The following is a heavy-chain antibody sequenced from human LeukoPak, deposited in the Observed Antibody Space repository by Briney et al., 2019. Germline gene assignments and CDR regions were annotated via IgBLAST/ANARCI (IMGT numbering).Heavy chain of an antibody. J-gene: IGHJ4*02. CDR1: GVSITDFH. D-gene: IGHD1/OR15-1a*01. V-gene: IGHV4-4*08. CDR3: ARHVEHAAYFHH. CDR2: ITNSGDA. Sequence: PSETLSLTCTVAGVSITDFHWSWLRQSLGKGLEWIGWITNSGDANYNPSLESRLAISGDTSKSQLSLIVTSVTDADTAVYYCARHVEHAAYFHHWGQGVLVTVSS.